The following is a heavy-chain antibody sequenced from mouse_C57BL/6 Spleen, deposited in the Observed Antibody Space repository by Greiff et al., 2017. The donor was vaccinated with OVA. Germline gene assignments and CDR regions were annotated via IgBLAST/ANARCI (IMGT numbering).Heavy chain of an antibody. J-gene: IGHJ1*03. CDR1: GYSITSGYY. CDR2: ISYDGSN. CDR3: ARDRTPYWYFDV. Sequence: VQLQQSGPGLVKPSQSLSLTCSVTGYSITSGYYWNWIRQFPGNKLEWMGYISYDGSNNYNPSLKNRISITRDTSKNQFFLKLNSVTTEDTATFYCARDRTPYWYFDVWGTGTTVTVSS. V-gene: IGHV3-6*01.